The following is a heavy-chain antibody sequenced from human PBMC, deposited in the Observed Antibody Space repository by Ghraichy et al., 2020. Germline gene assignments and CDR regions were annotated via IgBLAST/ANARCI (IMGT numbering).Heavy chain of an antibody. V-gene: IGHV1-3*01. CDR3: VGGDFWYYYGMDV. J-gene: IGHJ6*02. CDR2: INAGNGNT. D-gene: IGHD3-3*01. Sequence: ASVKVSCKASGYTFTNYAIHWVRQAPGQRLEWMGWINAGNGNTKYSQKFQGRVTITRDTSASTAYMELSSLRSEDTAVYYCVGGDFWYYYGMDVWGQGTTVTVSS. CDR1: GYTFTNYA.